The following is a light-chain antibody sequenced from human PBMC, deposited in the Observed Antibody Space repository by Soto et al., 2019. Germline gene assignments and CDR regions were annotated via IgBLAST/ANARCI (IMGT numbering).Light chain of an antibody. CDR2: DAS. Sequence: DIQRAQSPSTLSASVGDRVTFACRSSQSISSWLAWYQQKPGKAPKLLIYDASTLQSGVASRFSGSGSGTEFTLIISGLQPDDSATYYCQQYTNTNNPWMFGQGTKVDIK. J-gene: IGKJ1*01. CDR3: QQYTNTNNPWM. CDR1: QSISSW. V-gene: IGKV1-5*01.